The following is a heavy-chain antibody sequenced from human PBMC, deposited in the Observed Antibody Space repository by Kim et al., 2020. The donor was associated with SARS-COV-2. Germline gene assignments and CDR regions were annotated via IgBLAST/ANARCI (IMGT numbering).Heavy chain of an antibody. Sequence: SVRVSCKASGGPFSSYALNWVRQAPGQGLEWLGVFVPIFGTSTYAQRFRARITITADASTSTVYMELSSLTSEDTAIYYCANMLSPGTGFYDMDVWGQG. CDR3: ANMLSPGTGFYDMDV. CDR2: FVPIFGTS. CDR1: GGPFSSYA. J-gene: IGHJ6*02. V-gene: IGHV1-69*13. D-gene: IGHD1-1*01.